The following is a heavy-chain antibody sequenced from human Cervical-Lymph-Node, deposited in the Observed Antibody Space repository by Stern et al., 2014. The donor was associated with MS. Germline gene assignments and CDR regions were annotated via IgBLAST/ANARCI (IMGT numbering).Heavy chain of an antibody. V-gene: IGHV3-33*01. Sequence: VQLVQSGGGVVQPGGSQRLSCTASGFTFEDYAMEWVRQVPGKGLEWVAMIWYDGSQKYYGDSVRGRFSVSRDNSRNTLYLQMKSLSLEDTAVYYCARKIPDYYYYAMDGWGQGTTVTVSS. D-gene: IGHD2-2*02. CDR1: GFTFEDYA. CDR2: IWYDGSQK. J-gene: IGHJ6*02. CDR3: ARKIPDYYYYAMDG.